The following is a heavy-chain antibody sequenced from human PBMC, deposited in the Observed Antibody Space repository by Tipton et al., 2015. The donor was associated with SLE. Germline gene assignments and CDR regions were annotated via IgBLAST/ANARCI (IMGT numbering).Heavy chain of an antibody. CDR3: ARDRYCGAGSCFDWYFDL. CDR2: IYYSGGT. D-gene: IGHD2-15*01. V-gene: IGHV4-59*01. CDR1: GGSMSTYY. Sequence: TLSLTCTVSGGSMSTYYWSWIRLPPGKGLEWIGYIYYSGGTSYNPSLNSRVTISLDTSENQFSLKLSSVTAADTAVYYCARDRYCGAGSCFDWYFDLWGRGTLVTVSS. J-gene: IGHJ2*01.